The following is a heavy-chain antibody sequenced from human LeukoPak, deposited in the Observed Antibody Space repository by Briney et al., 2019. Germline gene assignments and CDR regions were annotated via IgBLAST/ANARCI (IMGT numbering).Heavy chain of an antibody. CDR2: ISSSSSYI. CDR3: ARDSSGWVNYYYYYGMDV. J-gene: IGHJ6*02. V-gene: IGHV3-21*01. D-gene: IGHD6-19*01. Sequence: GGSLRLSCAASGFTFSSYSMNWVRQAPGKGLEWVSSISSSSSYIYYADSVKGRFTISRDNAKNSLYLQMNSLRAEDTAVYYCARDSSGWVNYYYYYGMDVWGQGTTVTVSS. CDR1: GFTFSSYS.